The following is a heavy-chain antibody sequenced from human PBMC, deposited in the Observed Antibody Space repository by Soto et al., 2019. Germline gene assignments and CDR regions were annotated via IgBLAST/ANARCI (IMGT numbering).Heavy chain of an antibody. CDR3: ARLVADYVDP. CDR1: GDSVSTNSAT. D-gene: IGHD6-19*01. Sequence: SQTLSLTCAISGDSVSTNSATWDWIRQSPSRGLEWLGRTYYRSKWDYDYAASVKGRININPDTSNNQVSLHLDSVAPDDTAVYYCARLVADYVDPWGQGTLVTVSS. J-gene: IGHJ5*02. CDR2: TYYRSKWDY. V-gene: IGHV6-1*01.